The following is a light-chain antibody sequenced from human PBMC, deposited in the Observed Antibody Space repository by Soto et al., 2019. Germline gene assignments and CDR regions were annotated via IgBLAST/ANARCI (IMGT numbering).Light chain of an antibody. V-gene: IGKV3-20*01. CDR1: QSISSNF. J-gene: IGKJ1*01. CDR3: QQYGSSPRT. Sequence: EIVLTQSPGTLSLSPGEGATLSCRASQSISSNFLAWYQQKRGQAPRLLIHGASNRATGIPDRFSGSGSGTDFTLTISRLEPEDFAVYCCQQYGSSPRTFGQGTKVDIK. CDR2: GAS.